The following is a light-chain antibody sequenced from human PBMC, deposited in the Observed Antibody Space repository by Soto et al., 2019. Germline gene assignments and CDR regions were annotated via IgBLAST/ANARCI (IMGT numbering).Light chain of an antibody. V-gene: IGLV2-14*01. CDR3: SSYTSGSTYV. Sequence: QSVLTQPASVSGSPGQSITISCTRTSSDVGGYNYVSWYQQHPGKAPKLMIYEVSNRPSGDSNRLSGSKSGNTASLTISGLQAEDEADYYCSSYTSGSTYVFGTGTKVTVL. CDR1: SSDVGGYNY. J-gene: IGLJ1*01. CDR2: EVS.